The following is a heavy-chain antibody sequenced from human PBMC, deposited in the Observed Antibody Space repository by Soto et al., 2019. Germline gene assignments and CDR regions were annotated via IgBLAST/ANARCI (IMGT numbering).Heavy chain of an antibody. CDR2: IYATGTT. J-gene: IGHJ5*02. Sequence: SETLSLTCTVSGASISGFYWSWIRKSAGKGLEWIGRIYATGTTDYNPSPKSRVMMSVDTSKKQFSLKLRSVTAADTAVYYCVRDGTKTLRDWFDPWGQGISVTVSS. CDR1: GASISGFY. CDR3: VRDGTKTLRDWFDP. D-gene: IGHD1-1*01. V-gene: IGHV4-4*07.